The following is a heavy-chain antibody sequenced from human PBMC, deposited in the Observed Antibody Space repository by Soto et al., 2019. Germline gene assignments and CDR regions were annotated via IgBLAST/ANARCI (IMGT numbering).Heavy chain of an antibody. CDR1: GFTFSSYG. CDR3: AKEQWLVLHGYYFDY. J-gene: IGHJ4*02. D-gene: IGHD6-19*01. Sequence: GGSLRLSCAASGFTFSSYGMHWVRQAPGKGLEWVAVISYDGSNKYYADSVKGRFTISRDNSKNTLYLQMNSLRAEDTAVYYCAKEQWLVLHGYYFDYWGQGTLVTVSS. V-gene: IGHV3-30*18. CDR2: ISYDGSNK.